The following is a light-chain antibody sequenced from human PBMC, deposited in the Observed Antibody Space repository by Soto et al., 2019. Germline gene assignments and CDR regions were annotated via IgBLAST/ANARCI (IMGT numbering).Light chain of an antibody. CDR1: SSDVGGYNY. V-gene: IGLV2-8*01. J-gene: IGLJ1*01. CDR2: EVS. Sequence: QSALTKPPSASGYTGQSVTISCTGTSSDVGGYNYVSWYQQHPGKAPKLMIYEVSKRPSGVPDRFSGSKSGNTASLTVSGLQAEDEADYYCSSYAGSPYVFGTGTKVTVL. CDR3: SSYAGSPYV.